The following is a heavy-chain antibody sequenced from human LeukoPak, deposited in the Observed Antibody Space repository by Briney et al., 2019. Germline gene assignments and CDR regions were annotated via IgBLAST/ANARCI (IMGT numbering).Heavy chain of an antibody. D-gene: IGHD3-16*02. V-gene: IGHV4-34*01. J-gene: IGHJ4*02. CDR2: INHSGST. CDR3: ARRATNYDYVWGRYRLWYYFDY. CDR1: GGSFSGYY. Sequence: PPETLSLTCAVYGGSFSGYYWSWIRQPPGKGLEWIGEINHSGSTNYNPSLKSRVTISVDTSKNQFSLKLSSVTAADTAVYYCARRATNYDYVWGRYRLWYYFDYWGQGTLVTVSS.